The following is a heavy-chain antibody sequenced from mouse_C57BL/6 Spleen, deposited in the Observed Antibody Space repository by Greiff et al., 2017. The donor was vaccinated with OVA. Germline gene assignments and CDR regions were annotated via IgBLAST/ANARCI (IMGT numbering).Heavy chain of an antibody. CDR3: ARKEQFITNY. CDR1: GYAFSSYW. CDR2: IYPGDGDT. V-gene: IGHV1-80*01. Sequence: QVHVKQSGAELVKPGASVKISCKASGYAFSSYWMNWVKQRPGKGLEWIGQIYPGDGDTNYNGKFKGKATLTADKSSSTAYMQLSSLTSEDSAVYFCARKEQFITNYWGQGTTLTVSS. J-gene: IGHJ2*01. D-gene: IGHD1-1*01.